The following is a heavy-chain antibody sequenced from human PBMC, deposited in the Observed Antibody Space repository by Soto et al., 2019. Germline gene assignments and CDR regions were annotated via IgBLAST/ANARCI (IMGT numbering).Heavy chain of an antibody. J-gene: IGHJ3*02. Sequence: ASVKVSCKASGYTFTGYYMHWVRQAPGQGLEWMGWINPNSGGTNYAQKFQGWVTMTRDTSISTAYMELSRLRSDDTAVYYCARGGGGIDIVVVVAASEIDPAGAFDIWGQGTMVTVSS. V-gene: IGHV1-2*04. CDR3: ARGGGGIDIVVVVAASEIDPAGAFDI. CDR1: GYTFTGYY. CDR2: INPNSGGT. D-gene: IGHD2-15*01.